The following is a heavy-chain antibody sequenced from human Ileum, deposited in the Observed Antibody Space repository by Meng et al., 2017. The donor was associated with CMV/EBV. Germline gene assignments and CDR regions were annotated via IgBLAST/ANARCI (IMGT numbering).Heavy chain of an antibody. CDR1: GGSISSGYSY. V-gene: IGHV4-61*02. J-gene: IGHJ4*02. CDR3: ARDSYSSSWAMDY. CDR2: IYTSGST. D-gene: IGHD6-13*01. Sequence: SAPGLVNPSQPSRLPFLVPGGSISSGYSYLSWIRQPAGKGLEWIGRIYTSGSTNYNPSLKRRVTISVDTSKNQFSLKLSSVTAADTAVYYCARDSYSSSWAMDYWGQGTLVTVSS.